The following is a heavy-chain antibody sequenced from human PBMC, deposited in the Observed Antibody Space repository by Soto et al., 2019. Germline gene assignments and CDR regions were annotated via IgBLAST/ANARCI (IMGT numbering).Heavy chain of an antibody. CDR3: DRVQAGYWYIDL. D-gene: IGHD6-19*01. Sequence: SETLALTCVVSGGSISSGDNSWTWIRQPPGKGLEWIGYIYHSGSTYYNPSLKSRVTISVDRSKNHFSLKLTSVTAADAAVYYCDRVQAGYWYIDLRGRGTLVTVSS. V-gene: IGHV4-30-2*01. CDR1: GGSISSGDNS. CDR2: IYHSGST. J-gene: IGHJ2*01.